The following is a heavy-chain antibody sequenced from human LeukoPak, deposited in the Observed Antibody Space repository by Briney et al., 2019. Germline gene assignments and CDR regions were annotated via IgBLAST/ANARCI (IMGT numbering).Heavy chain of an antibody. V-gene: IGHV3-23*01. Sequence: GGSLRLSCAASGFTFSSYAMSWVRQAPGKGLEWVSAISGSGGSTYYADSVKGRFTISRDNSKNTLYLQMNSLRAEDTAVYYCAKSVFRGIAAAGTFYFDHWGQGTLVTVSS. CDR2: ISGSGGST. CDR3: AKSVFRGIAAAGTFYFDH. CDR1: GFTFSSYA. D-gene: IGHD6-13*01. J-gene: IGHJ4*02.